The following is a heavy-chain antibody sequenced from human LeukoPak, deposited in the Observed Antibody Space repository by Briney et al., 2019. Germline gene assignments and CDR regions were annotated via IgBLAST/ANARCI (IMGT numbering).Heavy chain of an antibody. V-gene: IGHV4-4*07. D-gene: IGHD5-12*01. J-gene: IGHJ4*02. Sequence: SETLSLTCTVSGGSTNTYCWSWIRQPAEKGLEWIGRIHPSGSTYYKPSPKSRVTISIDKSKNQFSLRLTSVTAADTAVYYCARDRSGYSEYYFDYWGQGSLVTVSS. CDR1: GGSTNTYC. CDR2: IHPSGST. CDR3: ARDRSGYSEYYFDY.